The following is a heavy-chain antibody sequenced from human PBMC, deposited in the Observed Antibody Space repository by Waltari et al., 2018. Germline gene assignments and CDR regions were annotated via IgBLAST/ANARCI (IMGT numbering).Heavy chain of an antibody. Sequence: LQLQESGQGLVQPSETLSLTCTVSGGAISSSSYYWGWVREAPGKGRKWVSSISSSSSNIYDADSVKGRFTTSSDNAKKSLYQQMNSLRDEDTAVYYGGREYYDSSGYQYPVDIWGQGTMVTVSS. CDR2: ISSSSSNI. D-gene: IGHD3-22*01. CDR3: GREYYDSSGYQYPVDI. CDR1: GGAISSSSYY. V-gene: IGHV3-21*01. J-gene: IGHJ3*02.